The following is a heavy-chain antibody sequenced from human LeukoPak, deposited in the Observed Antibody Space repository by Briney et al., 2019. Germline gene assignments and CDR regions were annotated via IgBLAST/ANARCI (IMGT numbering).Heavy chain of an antibody. Sequence: KPSETLSLTCTVSGGSVSSYYWSWIRQPPGKGLEWIGYIYYSGSTNYNPSLKGRVTISVDTSKNQFSLKLSSVTAADTAVYYCARGDTAMVRWGQGTLVTVSS. CDR2: IYYSGST. J-gene: IGHJ4*02. CDR3: ARGDTAMVR. D-gene: IGHD5-18*01. CDR1: GGSVSSYY. V-gene: IGHV4-59*02.